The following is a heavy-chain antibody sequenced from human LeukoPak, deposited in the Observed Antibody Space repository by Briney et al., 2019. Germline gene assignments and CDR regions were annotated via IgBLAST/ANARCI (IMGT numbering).Heavy chain of an antibody. D-gene: IGHD6-19*01. CDR3: ARDLAVAGPDY. CDR1: GFTFSSFW. Sequence: GGSLRLSCAGSGFTFSSFWMRWVRQAPGKGLEWVANIKEDESEIYYVDSVKGRFTTSRDNAKNSLYLQMNSLRAEDTAVYYCARDLAVAGPDYWGQGTLVTVSS. V-gene: IGHV3-7*01. CDR2: IKEDESEI. J-gene: IGHJ4*02.